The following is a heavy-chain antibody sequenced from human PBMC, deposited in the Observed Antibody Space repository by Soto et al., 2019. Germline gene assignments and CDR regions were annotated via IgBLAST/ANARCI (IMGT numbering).Heavy chain of an antibody. CDR1: GYTFTNYY. V-gene: IGHV1-2*04. CDR2: MNPKSGNT. Sequence: GASVKVSCKASGYTFTNYYIHWVRQAPGQGLEWMGWMNPKSGNTKYAQRFQGWITMTRDTSISTAYMELSRLSSDDTAVYYCARDFGSYWFDYWGQGTLVTVSS. D-gene: IGHD3-10*01. CDR3: ARDFGSYWFDY. J-gene: IGHJ4*02.